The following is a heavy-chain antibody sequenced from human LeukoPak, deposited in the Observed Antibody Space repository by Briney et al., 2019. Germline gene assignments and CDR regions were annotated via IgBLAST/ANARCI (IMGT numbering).Heavy chain of an antibody. CDR3: ARDRSPEGYYDSSHWDYYHGMDV. Sequence: GSLRLSCAASGFTFTSAWMSWIRQPPGKGLEWIGYIYYSGSTNYNPSLKSRVTISVDTSKNQFSLNLSSVTAADTAMYYCARDRSPEGYYDSSHWDYYHGMDVWGQGTTVTVSS. J-gene: IGHJ6*02. V-gene: IGHV4-59*01. D-gene: IGHD3-22*01. CDR2: IYYSGST. CDR1: GFTFTSAW.